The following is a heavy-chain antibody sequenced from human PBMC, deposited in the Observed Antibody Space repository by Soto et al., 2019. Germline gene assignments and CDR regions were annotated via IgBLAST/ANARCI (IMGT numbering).Heavy chain of an antibody. CDR3: ATSFGSGYRAFDY. J-gene: IGHJ4*02. CDR1: GDTFNFYT. Sequence: QVQLVQSGAEVKKPGSSLRVSCKASGDTFNFYTINWVRQVPGLGLEWLGRIIPYLSVSNYAQKFQGRVTITADKSTSTAYMEVRSLRSEDTAMYYCATSFGSGYRAFDYWGQGALVTVSS. V-gene: IGHV1-69*02. D-gene: IGHD3-10*01. CDR2: IIPYLSVS.